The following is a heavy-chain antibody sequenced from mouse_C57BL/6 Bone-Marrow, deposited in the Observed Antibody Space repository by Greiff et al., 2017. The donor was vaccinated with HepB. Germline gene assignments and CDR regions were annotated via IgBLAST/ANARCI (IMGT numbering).Heavy chain of an antibody. CDR2: IWWDDDK. D-gene: IGHD1-1*01. V-gene: IGHV8-8*01. Sequence: ESGPGILQPSQTLSLTCSFSGFSLSTFGMGVGWIRQPSGKGLEWLAHIWWDDDKYYNPALKSRLTISKDTSKNPGVLKIANVDTADTSTDDCAAPRITTGGATGSMDDWGQGTSVTVSS. CDR1: GFSLSTFGMG. J-gene: IGHJ4*01. CDR3: AAPRITTGGATGSMDD.